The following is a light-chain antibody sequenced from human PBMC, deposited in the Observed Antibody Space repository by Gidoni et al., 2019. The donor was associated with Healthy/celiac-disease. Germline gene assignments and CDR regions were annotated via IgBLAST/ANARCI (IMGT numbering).Light chain of an antibody. V-gene: IGKV4-1*01. CDR2: WAS. Sequence: AWYQQKPGQPPKLLIYWASTRESGVPDRFSGSGSGTDSTLTISSLQAEDVAVYYCQQYYSTPWTFGQGTKVEIK. J-gene: IGKJ1*01. CDR3: QQYYSTPWT.